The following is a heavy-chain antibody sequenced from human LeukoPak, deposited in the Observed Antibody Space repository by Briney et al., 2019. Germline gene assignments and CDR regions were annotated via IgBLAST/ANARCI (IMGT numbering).Heavy chain of an antibody. D-gene: IGHD3-3*01. CDR1: GYTFTSYY. CDR3: ARDRGVAPFDY. J-gene: IGHJ4*02. V-gene: IGHV1-46*01. CDR2: INPSGGST. Sequence: GASVKVSCKASGYTFTSYYMHWVRQAPGQELEWMGIINPSGGSTSYAQKFQGRVTTTRDMSTSTDYMELSSLRSEDTAVYYCARDRGVAPFDYWGQGTLVTVSS.